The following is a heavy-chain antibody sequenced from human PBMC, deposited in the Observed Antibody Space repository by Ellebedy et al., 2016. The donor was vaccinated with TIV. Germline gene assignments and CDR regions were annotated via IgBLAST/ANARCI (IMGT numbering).Heavy chain of an antibody. CDR2: INYSGRT. CDR1: GGSINNYY. V-gene: IGHV4-59*01. J-gene: IGHJ4*02. CDR3: ARTPTGTYWGYFDY. D-gene: IGHD7-27*01. Sequence: MPSETLSLTCTVSGGSINNYYWDWIRQAPGTGLEWIGHINYSGRTTYNPSLKSRATISVDTSNSHFSLSLRSVTAADTAVYYCARTPTGTYWGYFDYWGQGVLVTVSS.